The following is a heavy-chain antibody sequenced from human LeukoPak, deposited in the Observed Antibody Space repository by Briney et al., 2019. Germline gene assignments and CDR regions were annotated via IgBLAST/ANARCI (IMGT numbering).Heavy chain of an antibody. J-gene: IGHJ4*02. V-gene: IGHV3-23*01. CDR1: GFTFSSYS. Sequence: AGGSLRLSCAASGFTFSSYSMNWVRQAPGKGLEWVSAISGGGGSTYYADSVKGRFTISRDNSKNTLYLQMNSLRAEDTAVYYCAKDRAGDYYDSSGPFDYWGQGTLVTVSS. CDR2: ISGGGGST. D-gene: IGHD3-22*01. CDR3: AKDRAGDYYDSSGPFDY.